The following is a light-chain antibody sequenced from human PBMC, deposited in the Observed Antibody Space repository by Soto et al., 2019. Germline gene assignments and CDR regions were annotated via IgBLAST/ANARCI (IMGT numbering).Light chain of an antibody. J-gene: IGKJ4*01. CDR1: QDVSSR. Sequence: EIVMTQSPVTLSVSPGERATLSCRASQDVSSRLAWYQQKPGQAPRLLIYDASTRATGLPARFSGSGSGTEFTVTISSLQYEDFAVYSCQHCMNRSITFGGGTKVEIK. CDR2: DAS. CDR3: QHCMNRSIT. V-gene: IGKV3-15*01.